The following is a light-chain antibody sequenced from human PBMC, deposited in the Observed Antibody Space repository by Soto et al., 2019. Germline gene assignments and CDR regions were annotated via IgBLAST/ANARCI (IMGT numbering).Light chain of an antibody. CDR3: QQYNSYWT. CDR2: KAS. V-gene: IGKV1-5*03. Sequence: DIQMTQSPSTLSVSVGDRVTITCRASQSISSWLAWYQQKPGKAPKLLIYKASSLESGVPSRFSGSGSWTEFTLTISSLQPDDFATYYCQQYNSYWTFGQGTKVEIK. CDR1: QSISSW. J-gene: IGKJ1*01.